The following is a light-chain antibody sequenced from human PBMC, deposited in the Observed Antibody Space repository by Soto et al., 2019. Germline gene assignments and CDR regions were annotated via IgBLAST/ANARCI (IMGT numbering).Light chain of an antibody. CDR3: QQYDTFPGT. V-gene: IGKV1-5*01. J-gene: IGKJ1*01. CDR1: QSVSGW. Sequence: DIQMTHSPSSLSASVGDRVAVTCRASQSVSGWLAWYQQKPGEAPKLLIYDASALPRGVPSRFSGSGSGTNFTLTIASLQPDDFATYYCQQYDTFPGTFGPGTKVDIK. CDR2: DAS.